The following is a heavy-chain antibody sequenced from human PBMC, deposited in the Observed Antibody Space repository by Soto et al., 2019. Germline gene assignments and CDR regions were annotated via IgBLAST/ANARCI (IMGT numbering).Heavy chain of an antibody. Sequence: GASVKVSCKASGGTFSSYAISWVRQAPGQGLEWMGGIIPIFGTANYAQKFQGRVTITADESTSTAYMELSSLRSEDTAVYYCVVTMIVVGGGMDVWGQGTTVTVSS. CDR1: GGTFSSYA. CDR3: VVTMIVVGGGMDV. J-gene: IGHJ6*02. CDR2: IIPIFGTA. V-gene: IGHV1-69*13. D-gene: IGHD3-22*01.